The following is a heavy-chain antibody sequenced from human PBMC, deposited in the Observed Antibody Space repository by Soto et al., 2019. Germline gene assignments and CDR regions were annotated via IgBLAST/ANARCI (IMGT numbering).Heavy chain of an antibody. V-gene: IGHV1-69*01. J-gene: IGHJ3*02. CDR1: GGTFSTYD. CDR3: ERVGAYDYESTGYSAAFDI. D-gene: IGHD3-22*01. CDR2: IIPIVGTA. Sequence: QVQLVQSGAEVKKPGSSVKVSCKASGGTFSTYDINWVRQAPGQGLEWMGVIIPIVGTANYAQKFQDRLTITADEFTNTSHMELSRLRSEDTAVYYCERVGAYDYESTGYSAAFDIWGQGTVVTVSS.